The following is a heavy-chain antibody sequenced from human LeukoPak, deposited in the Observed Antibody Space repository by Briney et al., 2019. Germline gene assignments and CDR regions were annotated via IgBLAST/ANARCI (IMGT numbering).Heavy chain of an antibody. V-gene: IGHV3-30-3*01. J-gene: IGHJ4*02. D-gene: IGHD3-16*02. Sequence: PGGSLRLSCAASGFTFSSYAMHWVRQAPGKGLEWVAVISYDGSNKYYADSVKGRFTISRDNSKNTLYLQMNSLRAEDTAVYYCAKAIVKEANDYWGQGTLVTVSS. CDR3: AKAIVKEANDY. CDR1: GFTFSSYA. CDR2: ISYDGSNK.